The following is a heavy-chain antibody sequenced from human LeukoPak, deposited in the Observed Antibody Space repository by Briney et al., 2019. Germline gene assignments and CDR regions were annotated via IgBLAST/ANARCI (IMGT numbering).Heavy chain of an antibody. CDR3: AKTRSKSRTYGGNTRTDAFDI. Sequence: HPGGSLRLSCAASGFTFSSYAMSWVRQAPGKGLEWVSTISGSGGSTYYADSVKGRFTISRDNPKNTLYLQMNSLRAEDTAVYYCAKTRSKSRTYGGNTRTDAFDIWGQGTMVTVSS. V-gene: IGHV3-23*01. D-gene: IGHD4-23*01. CDR2: ISGSGGST. CDR1: GFTFSSYA. J-gene: IGHJ3*02.